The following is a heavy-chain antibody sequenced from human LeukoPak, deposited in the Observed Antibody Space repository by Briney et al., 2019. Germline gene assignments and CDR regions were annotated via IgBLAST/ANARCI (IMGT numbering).Heavy chain of an antibody. J-gene: IGHJ6*04. CDR2: IWYDGSNK. D-gene: IGHD3-9*01. CDR1: GFTFSSYG. V-gene: IGHV3-33*01. Sequence: PGRSLRPSCAASGFTFSSYGMHWVRQAPGKGLEWVAVIWYDGSNKYYADSVKGRFTISRDNSKNTLYLQMNSLRAEDTAVYYCARDLRYCMDVWGKGTTVTVSS. CDR3: ARDLRYCMDV.